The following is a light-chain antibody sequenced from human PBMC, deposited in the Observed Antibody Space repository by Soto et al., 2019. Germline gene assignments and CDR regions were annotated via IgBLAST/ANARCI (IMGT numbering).Light chain of an antibody. V-gene: IGKV4-1*01. Sequence: DIVMTQSPGSLAVSLGERATINCKSSQTVLSTSNNRDYLAWYQQKPGQPPKLLINWASTRLSGVPDRFSGSGSGTDFTLTISSLQAEDVAVYYCQHYLDFPLTFGGGTSVEIK. CDR3: QHYLDFPLT. J-gene: IGKJ4*01. CDR2: WAS. CDR1: QTVLSTSNNRDY.